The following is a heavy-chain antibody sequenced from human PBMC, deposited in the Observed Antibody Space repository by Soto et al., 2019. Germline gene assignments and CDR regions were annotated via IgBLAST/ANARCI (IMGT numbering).Heavy chain of an antibody. CDR2: IDSSGRT. V-gene: IGHV4-61*01. Sequence: PSETLSLTCTVSGDSVTSGKYYWSWIRQPPGKGLEYIGYIDSSGRTNYNPSLESRVTISAEKSKKQFSLKQNSVTAADTAGYCCARTNSYGHGSAWYWGQGTLVTVSS. CDR3: ARTNSYGHGSAWY. CDR1: GDSVTSGKYY. D-gene: IGHD3-16*01. J-gene: IGHJ4*02.